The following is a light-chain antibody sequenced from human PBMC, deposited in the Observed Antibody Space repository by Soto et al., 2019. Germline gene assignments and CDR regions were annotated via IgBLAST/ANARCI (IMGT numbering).Light chain of an antibody. J-gene: IGKJ1*01. CDR3: QQYYTTPWT. Sequence: DFVMTQSPGSLAVSLGERATINCTSSRSVLYTANSKNYLAWYQQKVGQPPELLIYWASTRESGVPDRFSGSGSGTDFTLTISSLQAEDVAVYYCQQYYTTPWTFGQGTKVDI. V-gene: IGKV4-1*01. CDR2: WAS. CDR1: RSVLYTANSKNY.